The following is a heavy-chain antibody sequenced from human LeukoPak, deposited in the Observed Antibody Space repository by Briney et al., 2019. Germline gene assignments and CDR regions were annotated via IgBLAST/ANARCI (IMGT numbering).Heavy chain of an antibody. D-gene: IGHD2-2*01. Sequence: SVKVSCKASEGTFSSYAISWVRQAPGQGLEWMGGIIPIFGTANYAQKFQGRVTITADESTSAAYMELSSLRSEDTAVYYCARDGWGSTSSLDYWGQGTLVTVSS. V-gene: IGHV1-69*01. CDR2: IIPIFGTA. CDR1: EGTFSSYA. J-gene: IGHJ4*02. CDR3: ARDGWGSTSSLDY.